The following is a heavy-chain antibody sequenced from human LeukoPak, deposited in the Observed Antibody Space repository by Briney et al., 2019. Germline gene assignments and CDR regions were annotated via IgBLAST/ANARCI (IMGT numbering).Heavy chain of an antibody. Sequence: PGESLKISCKGSGYSFTSYWIGWVRQMPGKGLEWMGIIHPGDSDTRYSPSFQGQVTMSADKSISTAYLQWSSLKASDTAMYYCARRRIAVPAFEDYCDYWGQGTLVTVSS. CDR2: IHPGDSDT. CDR1: GYSFTSYW. J-gene: IGHJ4*02. CDR3: ARRRIAVPAFEDYCDY. V-gene: IGHV5-51*01. D-gene: IGHD6-19*01.